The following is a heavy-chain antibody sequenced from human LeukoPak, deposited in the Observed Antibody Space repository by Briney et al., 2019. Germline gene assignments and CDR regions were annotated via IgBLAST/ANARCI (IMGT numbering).Heavy chain of an antibody. CDR2: IHPNDGDT. CDR3: ARDPDYSSGWYDGNWFDP. CDR1: GYTFTNYY. V-gene: IGHV1-46*01. J-gene: IGHJ5*02. Sequence: GALVKVSCKASGYTFTNYYMHWVRQAPGQGLEWMGLIHPNDGDTKYAQKLQGRVTMTTDTSTSTAYMELRSLRSDDTAVYYCARDPDYSSGWYDGNWFDPWGQGTLVTVSS. D-gene: IGHD6-19*01.